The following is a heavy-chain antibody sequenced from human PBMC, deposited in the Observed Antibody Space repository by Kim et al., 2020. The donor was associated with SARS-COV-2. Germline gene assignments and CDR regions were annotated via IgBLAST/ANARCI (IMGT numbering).Heavy chain of an antibody. CDR2: INHSGST. CDR3: AGGQDVDSGRYGGMDV. V-gene: IGHV4-34*01. J-gene: IGHJ6*02. Sequence: SETLSLTCAVYGVSFNDYYWSWIRQPPGKGLEWIGGINHSGSTNYNPSLKSRVIISVDTSKNQFSLKLSSVTAADTAVYYCAGGQDVDSGRYGGMDVWG. CDR1: GVSFNDYY. D-gene: IGHD3-10*01.